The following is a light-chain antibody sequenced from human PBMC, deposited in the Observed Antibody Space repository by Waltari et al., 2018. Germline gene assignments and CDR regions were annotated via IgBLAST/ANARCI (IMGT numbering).Light chain of an antibody. CDR2: EVP. J-gene: IGLJ3*02. CDR1: TSDIGTYDV. Sequence: QSALTQPASVSGSPGQSITISCTGTTSDIGTYDVVSWFQQRPCKAPQLLISEVPKRPSQISQRFSGSKSGNTASLTISGLQAEDEADYYCCSFANDSRVFGGGTKVTVL. V-gene: IGLV2-23*02. CDR3: CSFANDSRV.